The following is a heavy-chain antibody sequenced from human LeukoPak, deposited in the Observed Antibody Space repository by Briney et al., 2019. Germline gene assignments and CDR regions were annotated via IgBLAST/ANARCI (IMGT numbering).Heavy chain of an antibody. D-gene: IGHD5-18*01. J-gene: IGHJ4*02. CDR3: ARGRATYGYFDY. CDR2: IRSDGNYK. CDR1: GFTFSSYG. V-gene: IGHV3-30*02. Sequence: GGSLRLSCAASGFTFSSYGMHWVRQAPGKGLEWVAFIRSDGNYKYYADSVKGRFTISRDNSKNTLYLQMNSLRAEDTAVYYCARGRATYGYFDYWGQGTLVTVSS.